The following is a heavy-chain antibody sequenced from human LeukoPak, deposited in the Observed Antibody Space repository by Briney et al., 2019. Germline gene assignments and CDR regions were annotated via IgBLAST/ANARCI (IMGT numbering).Heavy chain of an antibody. CDR1: GYTFTGYY. D-gene: IGHD3-22*01. Sequence: ASVKVSCKASGYTFTGYYMHWVRQAPGQGLEWMGWINPNSGGTNYAQKFQGRVTMTRDTSISTAYMELSRLRSDDTAVYYCARETGGGYDSSGYSIDYWGQGTLVTVSS. J-gene: IGHJ4*02. CDR3: ARETGGGYDSSGYSIDY. CDR2: INPNSGGT. V-gene: IGHV1-2*02.